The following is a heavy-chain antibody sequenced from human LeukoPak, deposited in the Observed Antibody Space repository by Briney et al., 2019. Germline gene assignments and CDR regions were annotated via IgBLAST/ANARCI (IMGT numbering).Heavy chain of an antibody. Sequence: GGSLRLSCVASGCTFSSYSMNWVRQAPGKGLEWVSYITRSSSAKFYADSVKGRFTISRDNAENLLYLQMNSLRAEDTAVYYCARSARWLQFLWDYRGQGTLVTVSS. J-gene: IGHJ4*02. CDR1: GCTFSSYS. CDR3: ARSARWLQFLWDY. CDR2: ITRSSSAK. V-gene: IGHV3-48*01. D-gene: IGHD5-24*01.